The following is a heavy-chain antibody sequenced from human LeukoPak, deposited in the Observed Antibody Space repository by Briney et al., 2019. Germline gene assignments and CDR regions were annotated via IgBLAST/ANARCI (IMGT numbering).Heavy chain of an antibody. J-gene: IGHJ4*02. CDR3: ANGATSYSTCPLYIGDY. V-gene: IGHV3-30*02. CDR2: IRYDGSNE. Sequence: PGGSLRLSCTASGLTFNTFGMHWVRQPPGKGLEWVAFIRYDGSNEYYADSVRGRFTISRDTSKNALYLQMTSLRPEDTALYYCANGATSYSTCPLYIGDYWGRGTLVTVSS. D-gene: IGHD4/OR15-4a*01. CDR1: GLTFNTFG.